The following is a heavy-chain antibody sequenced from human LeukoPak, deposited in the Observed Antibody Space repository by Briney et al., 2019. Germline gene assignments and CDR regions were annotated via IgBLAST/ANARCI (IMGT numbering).Heavy chain of an antibody. CDR1: GGSISSSSYY. J-gene: IGHJ5*02. CDR2: IYYSGST. V-gene: IGHV4-39*07. Sequence: SETLSLTCTVSGGSISSSSYYWGWIRQPPGKGLEWIGSIYYSGSTYYNPSLKSRVTISVDTSKNQFSLKLSSVTAADTAVYYCARVREGGYSYGLFDPWGQGTLVTVSS. CDR3: ARVREGGYSYGLFDP. D-gene: IGHD5-18*01.